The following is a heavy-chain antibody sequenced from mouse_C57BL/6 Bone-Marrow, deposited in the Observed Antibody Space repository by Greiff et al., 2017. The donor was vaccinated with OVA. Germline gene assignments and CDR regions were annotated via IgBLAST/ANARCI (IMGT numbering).Heavy chain of an antibody. Sequence: QVQLQQPGAELVKPGASVKLSCKASGYTFTSYWMQWVKQRPGQGLEWIGEIDPSDSYTNYNQKFKGKATLTVDTSSSTTYMQLSSLTSEDSAVYYCARRKSKATPGAMDYWGQGTSVTVAS. V-gene: IGHV1-50*01. D-gene: IGHD6-1*01. CDR2: IDPSDSYT. CDR1: GYTFTSYW. J-gene: IGHJ4*01. CDR3: ARRKSKATPGAMDY.